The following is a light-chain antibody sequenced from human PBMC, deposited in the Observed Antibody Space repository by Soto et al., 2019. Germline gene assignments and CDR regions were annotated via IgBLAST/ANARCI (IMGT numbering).Light chain of an antibody. Sequence: DLQRTQSPSTLPASVGDRFAIICRASQSISNWLAWYQQKPGTAANVLIYHASNLQSGVPSRFSGSGSGTEFTLTISSLQPDDFATHYCQQYNSYSFGQGTKVDIK. CDR1: QSISNW. CDR3: QQYNSYS. V-gene: IGKV1-5*02. J-gene: IGKJ1*01. CDR2: HAS.